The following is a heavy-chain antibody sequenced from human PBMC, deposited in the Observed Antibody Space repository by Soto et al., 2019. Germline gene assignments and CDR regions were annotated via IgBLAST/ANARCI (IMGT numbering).Heavy chain of an antibody. Sequence: SETLSLTCTVSGGSISSHYRSWVRQAPGKGLEWIGHIYYRGSTSYNPSLRSRSTISVDTSNNQFSLKLNSVTTADTAVYYCARDGREASGMDVWGQGTKVTVSS. J-gene: IGHJ6*02. CDR3: ARDGREASGMDV. V-gene: IGHV4-59*11. D-gene: IGHD1-26*01. CDR2: IYYRGST. CDR1: GGSISSHY.